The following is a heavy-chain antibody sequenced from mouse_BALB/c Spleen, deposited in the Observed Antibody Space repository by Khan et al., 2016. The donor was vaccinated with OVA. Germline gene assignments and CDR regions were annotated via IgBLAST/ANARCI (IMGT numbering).Heavy chain of an antibody. Sequence: EVQLQESGPGLVKPSQSLSLTCTVTGYSITSNYAWNWIRQFPGNKLEWMGYISYSGSTSYNPSLKSRISITRETSKNQFFLQLSSVTTEDTATYYCARVNYYGYAMDYWGQGTSVTVSS. CDR1: GYSITSNYA. D-gene: IGHD1-1*01. CDR3: ARVNYYGYAMDY. J-gene: IGHJ4*01. CDR2: ISYSGST. V-gene: IGHV3-2*02.